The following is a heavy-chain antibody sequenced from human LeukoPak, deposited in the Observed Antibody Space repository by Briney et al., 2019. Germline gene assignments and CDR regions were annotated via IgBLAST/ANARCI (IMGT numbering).Heavy chain of an antibody. D-gene: IGHD1-26*01. J-gene: IGHJ4*02. V-gene: IGHV3-7*05. CDR1: GFTFSSYW. Sequence: GGSLRLSCAASGFTFSSYWMSWVRQAPGKGLEWVADIKQDGSEKVYVDSVKGRFTISRDNAKNSLFLQMNTLRAEDTAVYYCARARSGSDFLGYFDSWGQGTLVTVSS. CDR2: IKQDGSEK. CDR3: ARARSGSDFLGYFDS.